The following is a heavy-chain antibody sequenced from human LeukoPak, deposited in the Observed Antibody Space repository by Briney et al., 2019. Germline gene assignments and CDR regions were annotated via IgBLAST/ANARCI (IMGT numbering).Heavy chain of an antibody. J-gene: IGHJ4*02. V-gene: IGHV1-18*01. D-gene: IGHD1-1*01. CDR2: ISAYNGNT. CDR3: AREACAHRTIDY. CDR1: GYTFPTYG. Sequence: ASVKVSCKASGYTFPTYGITWVRQAPGQGLEWMGWISAYNGNTHLAQKLQGRVTMTTDTPTTTAYMELRSLRSDDTAVYYCAREACAHRTIDYWGRGTLVTVSS.